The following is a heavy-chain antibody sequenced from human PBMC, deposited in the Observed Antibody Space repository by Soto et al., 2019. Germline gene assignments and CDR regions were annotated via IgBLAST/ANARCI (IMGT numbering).Heavy chain of an antibody. CDR2: LYYSGST. V-gene: IGHV4-61*01. J-gene: IGHJ4*02. CDR1: GGSVKSGRYD. Sequence: SGTLSLRCTVSGGSVKSGRYDWSWIRQPPGKGLEYIGYLYYSGSTNYNPSLKSRVTISVDTPKNQYSLKLTSVTAADTAIYYCARGQAFWTGYYRMPYYFDYWGQGTLVTLSS. D-gene: IGHD3-3*01. CDR3: ARGQAFWTGYYRMPYYFDY.